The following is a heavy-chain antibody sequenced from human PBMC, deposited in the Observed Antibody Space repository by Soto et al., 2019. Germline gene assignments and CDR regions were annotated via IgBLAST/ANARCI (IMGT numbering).Heavy chain of an antibody. D-gene: IGHD6-13*01. V-gene: IGHV4-34*01. CDR1: GGSFSGYY. J-gene: IGHJ4*02. CDR2: INHSGST. Sequence: PSETLSLTCAVYGGSFSGYYWSWIRQPPRKGLEWIGEINHSGSTNYNPSIKSRVTISVDTSKNQFSLKLSSVTAADTAVYYCARGGKQAPFDYWGQGTLVTVSS. CDR3: ARGGKQAPFDY.